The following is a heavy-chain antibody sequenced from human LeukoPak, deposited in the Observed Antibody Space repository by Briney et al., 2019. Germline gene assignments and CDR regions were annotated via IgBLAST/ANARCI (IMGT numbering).Heavy chain of an antibody. V-gene: IGHV3-30*04. D-gene: IGHD1-1*01. CDR3: ARGPGTPRIDF. J-gene: IGHJ4*02. Sequence: GRSLRLSCEGSGFTFSIYSMHWVRQAPGKGLEWVAVISNDGRDRYFADSVKGRFTISRDNARNSLFLQMNSLRDEDTAVYYCARGPGTPRIDFWGQGTLVTVSS. CDR1: GFTFSIYS. CDR2: ISNDGRDR.